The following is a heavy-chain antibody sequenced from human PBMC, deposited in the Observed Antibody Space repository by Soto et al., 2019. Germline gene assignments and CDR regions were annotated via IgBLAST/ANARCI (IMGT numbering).Heavy chain of an antibody. Sequence: EVQFVESGGGLVQPGGSLRLSCAASGFSVSSNYMSWVRQAPGKGLEWVSVVYSGGSAYYADSVKGRFSSSKDNSKNSLYLQMNNLRVEDTAVYYCTRDSHKGYWGQGTLVTVAS. CDR1: GFSVSSNY. J-gene: IGHJ4*02. CDR3: TRDSHKGY. V-gene: IGHV3-66*01. CDR2: VYSGGSA.